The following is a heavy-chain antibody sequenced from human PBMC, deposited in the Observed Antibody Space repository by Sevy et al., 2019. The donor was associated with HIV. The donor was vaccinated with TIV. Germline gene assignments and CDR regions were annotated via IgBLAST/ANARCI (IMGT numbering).Heavy chain of an antibody. J-gene: IGHJ3*02. CDR3: AGARYDTSGSFDAFDI. CDR2: IFGSGDVT. V-gene: IGHV3-23*01. Sequence: GGSLRLSCAASGFSFSSYAMNWVRQAPGKGLERVSTIFGSGDVTYYADSVKGRFTISRDKSKNTLYLQMYSLRADDTAVYYCAGARYDTSGSFDAFDIWGQGTMVTVSS. CDR1: GFSFSSYA. D-gene: IGHD3-22*01.